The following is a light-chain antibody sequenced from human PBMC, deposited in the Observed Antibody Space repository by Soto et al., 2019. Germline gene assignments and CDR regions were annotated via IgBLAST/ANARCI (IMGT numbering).Light chain of an antibody. J-gene: IGLJ2*01. V-gene: IGLV2-23*03. CDR3: CSFVGSSTVVV. CDR2: EGT. Sequence: QSVLTQPASVSGSPGQSITISYTGTSSYILVSWYQHHPGKLPKLIIYEGTKRASGVSNRFSGSGSGNTASLTISGLQAEDEAEYYCCSFVGSSTVVVFGGGTKVTVL. CDR1: SSYIL.